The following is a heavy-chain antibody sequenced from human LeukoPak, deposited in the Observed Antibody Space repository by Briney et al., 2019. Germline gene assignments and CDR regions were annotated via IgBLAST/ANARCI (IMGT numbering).Heavy chain of an antibody. CDR2: IIPIFGTA. D-gene: IGHD3-10*02. Sequence: ASVKVPCKASGYTFTGYYMHWVRQAPGQGLEWMGGIIPIFGTANYAQKFQGRVTITADESTSTAYMELSSLRSEDTAVYYCARDLFSGSYYYWGQGTLVTVSS. V-gene: IGHV1-69*13. CDR1: GYTFTGYY. J-gene: IGHJ4*02. CDR3: ARDLFSGSYYY.